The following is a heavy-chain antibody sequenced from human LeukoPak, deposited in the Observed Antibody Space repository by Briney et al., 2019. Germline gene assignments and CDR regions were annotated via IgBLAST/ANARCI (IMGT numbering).Heavy chain of an antibody. CDR3: ARDREMDTYYDFWSGYPGFDY. V-gene: IGHV3-7*01. D-gene: IGHD3-3*01. J-gene: IGHJ4*02. CDR2: IKQDGSEK. CDR1: GFTFSSYW. Sequence: PGGSLRLSCAAAGFTFSSYWMSWVRQAPGKGLEWVADIKQDGSEKYYVDSVKGRFTISRDNAKNSLYLQMNSLRAEDTAVYYCARDREMDTYYDFWSGYPGFDYWGQGTLVTVSS.